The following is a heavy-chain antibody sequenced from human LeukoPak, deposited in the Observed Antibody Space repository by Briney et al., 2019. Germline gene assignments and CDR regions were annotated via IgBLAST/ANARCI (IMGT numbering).Heavy chain of an antibody. V-gene: IGHV1-18*01. CDR3: ARVPDYYDSSGYYSGYFDY. CDR1: GYTFTSYG. CDR2: ISAYNGNT. J-gene: IGHJ4*02. Sequence: GASVKVSCKASGYTFTSYGISWVRQAPGQGLEWMGWISAYNGNTNYAQKLQGRVTMTTDTSTSTAYMELRSLRSDDTAVYYCARVPDYYDSSGYYSGYFDYWGQGTLVTVSS. D-gene: IGHD3-22*01.